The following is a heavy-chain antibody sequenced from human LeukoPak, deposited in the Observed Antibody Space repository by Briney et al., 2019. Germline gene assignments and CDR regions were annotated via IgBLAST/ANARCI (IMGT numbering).Heavy chain of an antibody. V-gene: IGHV3-30*03. CDR3: ARGYSSSWYEGFDY. J-gene: IGHJ4*02. D-gene: IGHD6-13*01. CDR1: GFTFNSYG. Sequence: GGSLRLSCAASGFTFNSYGLHWVRQAPGKGLQWVAVISYDGSNKYYADSVKGRFTISRDNSKNTLYLQMNSLRAEDTAVYYCARGYSSSWYEGFDYWGQGTLVTVSS. CDR2: ISYDGSNK.